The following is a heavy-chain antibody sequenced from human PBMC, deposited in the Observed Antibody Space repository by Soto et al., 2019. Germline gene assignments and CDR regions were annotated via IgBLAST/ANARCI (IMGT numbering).Heavy chain of an antibody. CDR1: GFTFSDYY. CDR3: ARVRYCSGGSCYPNYYYYYMDV. Sequence: GGSLRLSCAASGFTFSDYYMSWIRQAPGKGLEWVSYISSSGSTIYYADSVKGRFTISRDNAKNSLYLQMNSLRAEDTAVYYCARVRYCSGGSCYPNYYYYYMDVWGKGTTVTVSS. D-gene: IGHD2-15*01. CDR2: ISSSGSTI. J-gene: IGHJ6*03. V-gene: IGHV3-11*01.